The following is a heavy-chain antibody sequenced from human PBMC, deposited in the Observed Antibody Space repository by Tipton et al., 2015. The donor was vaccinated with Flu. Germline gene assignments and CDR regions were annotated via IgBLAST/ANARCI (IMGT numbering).Heavy chain of an antibody. D-gene: IGHD4-11*01. Sequence: TLSLTCAVYVDSFSGYYWMWIRQAPGKGLEWIGEVDRSGGINYNPSLKSRVTISADRSKNRFSLKMKSVTATDMAVYYCARRDYSNYVSEPKNWFDPWGQGILVTVSS. CDR2: VDRSGGI. CDR1: VDSFSGYY. CDR3: ARRDYSNYVSEPKNWFDP. V-gene: IGHV4-34*01. J-gene: IGHJ5*02.